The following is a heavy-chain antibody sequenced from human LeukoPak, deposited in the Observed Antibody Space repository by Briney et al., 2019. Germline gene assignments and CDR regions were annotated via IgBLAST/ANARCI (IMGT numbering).Heavy chain of an antibody. D-gene: IGHD5-12*01. V-gene: IGHV1-18*01. Sequence: GASVKVSCKASGYTFTSYGISWVRQAPGQGLEWMGWISAYNGNTNYAQKLQGRVTMTTDTSTSTAYMELSSLRSEDTAVYFCATHSPEWRYSGYYNYYYMDVWGNGTTVTVSS. CDR2: ISAYNGNT. J-gene: IGHJ6*03. CDR3: ATHSPEWRYSGYYNYYYMDV. CDR1: GYTFTSYG.